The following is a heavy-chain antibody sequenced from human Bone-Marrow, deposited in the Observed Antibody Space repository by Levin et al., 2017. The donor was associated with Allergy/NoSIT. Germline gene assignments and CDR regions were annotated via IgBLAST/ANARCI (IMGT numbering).Heavy chain of an antibody. CDR1: GFTFDSYA. CDR2: ITGSGGST. J-gene: IGHJ4*02. V-gene: IGHV3-23*01. CDR3: AKDLDESYYDLWSGYFRFDN. Sequence: GGSLRLSCAASGFTFDSYAMSWVRQAPGKGPEWVSGITGSGGSTFYADSVKGRFTMSRDNSKNTLDLQMISLRVEDTAVYYCAKDLDESYYDLWSGYFRFDNWGQGTLVTVSS. D-gene: IGHD3-3*01.